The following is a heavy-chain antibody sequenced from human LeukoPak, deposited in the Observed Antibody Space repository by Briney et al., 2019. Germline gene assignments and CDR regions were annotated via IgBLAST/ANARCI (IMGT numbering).Heavy chain of an antibody. CDR2: IYHSGST. V-gene: IGHV4-38-2*02. J-gene: IGHJ4*02. Sequence: SGTLSLTCTVSRYSISSGYYWGWIRQPPGKGLEWIGNIYHSGSTYYNPSLKSRLTISVDTSKNQFYLNLTSVTAADTAVYYCATLPLAGAVNFWGQGTLVTASS. D-gene: IGHD3-16*01. CDR3: ATLPLAGAVNF. CDR1: RYSISSGYY.